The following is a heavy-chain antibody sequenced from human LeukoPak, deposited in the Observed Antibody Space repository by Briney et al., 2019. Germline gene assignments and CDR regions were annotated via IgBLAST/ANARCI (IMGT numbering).Heavy chain of an antibody. D-gene: IGHD3-10*01. CDR2: IYHSGST. V-gene: IGHV4-30-2*01. Sequence: SQTLSLTCAVSGGSISSGGYSWSWIRQPPGKGLEWIGYIYHSGSTYYNPSLKSRVTTSVDRSKNQFSLKLSSVTAADTAVYYCARGLWFGESNWFDPWGQGTLVTVSS. CDR1: GGSISSGGYS. J-gene: IGHJ5*02. CDR3: ARGLWFGESNWFDP.